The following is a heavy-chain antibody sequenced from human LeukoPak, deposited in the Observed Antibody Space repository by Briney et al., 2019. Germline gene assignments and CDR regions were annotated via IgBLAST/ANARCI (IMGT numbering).Heavy chain of an antibody. CDR1: GFTFSSYS. D-gene: IGHD2-21*01. V-gene: IGHV4-34*01. CDR3: ARQHEGYFDL. Sequence: GSLRLSCAASGFTFSSYSMNWVRQTPGKGLEWIGEVDHSGSTRYNPSLKSRVTVSVLTSKNQFSLKLNSVTAADTAVYYCARQHEGYFDLWGRGTRVTVSS. CDR2: VDHSGST. J-gene: IGHJ2*01.